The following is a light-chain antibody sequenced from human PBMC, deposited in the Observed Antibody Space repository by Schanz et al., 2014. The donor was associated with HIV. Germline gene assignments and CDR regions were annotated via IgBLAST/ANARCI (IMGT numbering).Light chain of an antibody. CDR3: CSYTSSSTPDVV. CDR2: RNN. Sequence: QSVLTQPPSASGTPGQRVTISCSGSSSNIGSNYVYWYQQLPGTAPKLLIYRNNQRPSGVSDRFSGSRSGNTASLTISGLQAEDEAHYYCCSYTSSSTPDVVFGGGTKLTVL. J-gene: IGLJ2*01. CDR1: SSNIGSNY. V-gene: IGLV1-47*01.